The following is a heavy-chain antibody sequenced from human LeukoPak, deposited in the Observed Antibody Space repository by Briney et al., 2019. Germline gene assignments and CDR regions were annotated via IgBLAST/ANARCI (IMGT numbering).Heavy chain of an antibody. Sequence: GGSLRLSCAASGFTFDDYTMHWVRQAPGKGLEWVSLISWDGGSTYYADSVKGRFTISRDNSKNSLYLQVNSLRTEDTALYYCAKGARPTLRFLELDYWGQGTLVTVSS. V-gene: IGHV3-43*01. CDR2: ISWDGGST. J-gene: IGHJ4*02. D-gene: IGHD3-3*01. CDR1: GFTFDDYT. CDR3: AKGARPTLRFLELDY.